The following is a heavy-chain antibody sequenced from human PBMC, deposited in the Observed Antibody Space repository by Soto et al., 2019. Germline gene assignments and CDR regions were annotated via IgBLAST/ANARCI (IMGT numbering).Heavy chain of an antibody. D-gene: IGHD3-22*01. CDR1: GYTLSEYD. Sequence: GGALRVSWGGSGYTLSEYDKSWIRQAPGKGLEWISYIDTGGTKTFYTDSVKGRFTISRDNSKNTLFLEMNSLRAEDTAVYYCANRVRYSGSSGYWLDYWGHGPMVTSPQ. J-gene: IGHJ4*01. CDR2: IDTGGTKT. CDR3: ANRVRYSGSSGYWLDY. V-gene: IGHV3-11*01.